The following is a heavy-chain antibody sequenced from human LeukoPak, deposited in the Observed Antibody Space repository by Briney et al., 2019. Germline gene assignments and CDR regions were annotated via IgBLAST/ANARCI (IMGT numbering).Heavy chain of an antibody. CDR3: ARDSADYGDYDY. J-gene: IGHJ3*01. Sequence: ASVKVSCKASGYTFTSYFMHWVRQAPGQGLDWMGIINPRGGSTSYAQKFQGRVTMTRDTSTSTVYMELSSLRSEDTAVYYCARDSADYGDYDYWGQGTMVTVPT. D-gene: IGHD4-17*01. V-gene: IGHV1-46*01. CDR2: INPRGGST. CDR1: GYTFTSYF.